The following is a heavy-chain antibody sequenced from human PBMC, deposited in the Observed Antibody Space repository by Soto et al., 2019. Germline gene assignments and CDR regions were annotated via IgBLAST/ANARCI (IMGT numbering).Heavy chain of an antibody. CDR2: LKGRNVGGTI. Sequence: EVQLVESGGGLVKPGGSLRLSCATSGFTFNDSWLSWVRQAPGKGLEWVGRLKGRNVGGTIDYAAPVTGRFTISSNESQNTLHLQMNSMKIEDTAVYYCTTEFGYSSGQKDHWGQGALVTVSS. D-gene: IGHD6-19*01. J-gene: IGHJ4*02. V-gene: IGHV3-15*07. CDR1: GFTFNDSW. CDR3: TTEFGYSSGQKDH.